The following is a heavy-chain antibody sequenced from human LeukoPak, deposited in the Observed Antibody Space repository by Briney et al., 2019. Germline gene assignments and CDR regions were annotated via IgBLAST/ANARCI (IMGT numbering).Heavy chain of an antibody. J-gene: IGHJ4*02. CDR2: LRYDGSNK. D-gene: IGHD6-19*01. Sequence: GGSLRLSCTASGFTFSNYGMHWVRQAPGKGLEWVAFLRYDGSNKSYADSVRGRFSISRDNSKNTLYLQMNSLGADDTAIYYCANRGYSTGWYSDYWGQGTLVTVSS. V-gene: IGHV3-30*02. CDR1: GFTFSNYG. CDR3: ANRGYSTGWYSDY.